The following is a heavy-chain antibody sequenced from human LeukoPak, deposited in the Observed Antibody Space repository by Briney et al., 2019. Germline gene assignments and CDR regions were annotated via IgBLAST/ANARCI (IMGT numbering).Heavy chain of an antibody. D-gene: IGHD3-22*01. Sequence: SETLSLTCTVSGGSISSGGYYWSWIRQHPGKGLEWIGYIYYSGSTYYNPSLRSRVTISVDTPKNQFSLKLSSVTAADTAVYYRARSLYYYDSSGTVDYWGQGTLVTVSS. CDR2: IYYSGST. J-gene: IGHJ4*02. CDR1: GGSISSGGYY. V-gene: IGHV4-31*03. CDR3: ARSLYYYDSSGTVDY.